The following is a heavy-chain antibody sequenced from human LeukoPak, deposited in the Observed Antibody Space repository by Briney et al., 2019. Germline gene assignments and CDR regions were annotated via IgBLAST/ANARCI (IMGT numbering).Heavy chain of an antibody. CDR1: GFTFSTYS. D-gene: IGHD2-15*01. Sequence: GGSLRLSCAASGFTFSTYSMNWVRQAPGKGLEWVSYITSSSSTMFYADSVKGRFTISRDNAKNSLYLQMNSLRAEHTAVYYCAREAREGGGAKDYSGQRTLVTVHS. V-gene: IGHV3-48*04. J-gene: IGHJ4*02. CDR3: AREAREGGGAKDY. CDR2: ITSSSSTM.